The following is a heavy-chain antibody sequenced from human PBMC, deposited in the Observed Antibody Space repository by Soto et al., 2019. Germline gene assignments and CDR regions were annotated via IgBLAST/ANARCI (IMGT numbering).Heavy chain of an antibody. CDR2: INHSGST. D-gene: IGHD4-17*01. V-gene: IGHV4-34*01. CDR3: ARGRRTTVTIDY. Sequence: SETLSRTCADYGGSFSGYYWSWIRQPPGKGLEWIGEINHSGSTNYNPSLKSRVTISVDTSKNQFSLKLSSVTAADTAVYYCARGRRTTVTIDYWGQGTLVTVSS. J-gene: IGHJ4*02. CDR1: GGSFSGYY.